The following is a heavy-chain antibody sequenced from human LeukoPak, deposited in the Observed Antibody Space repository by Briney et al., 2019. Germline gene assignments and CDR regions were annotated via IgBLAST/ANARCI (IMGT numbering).Heavy chain of an antibody. CDR2: ISSNSGSI. CDR1: GFTFDYYA. D-gene: IGHD3-22*01. J-gene: IGHJ5*02. CDR3: TKGAHYYDSSGYWS. Sequence: GRSLRLSCAASGFTFDYYAMHWVRQAPGKGLEWVSGISSNSGSIDYADSVKGRFTISRDNAKNSLYLQMNSLRAEDTALYYCTKGAHYYDSSGYWSWGQGTLVTVSS. V-gene: IGHV3-9*01.